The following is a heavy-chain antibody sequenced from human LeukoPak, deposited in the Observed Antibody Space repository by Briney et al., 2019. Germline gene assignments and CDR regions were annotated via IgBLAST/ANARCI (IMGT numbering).Heavy chain of an antibody. CDR3: ARGSGYLGTFDY. V-gene: IGHV3-30*03. CDR1: GFTFSSYW. CDR2: ISYDGSNK. J-gene: IGHJ4*02. D-gene: IGHD3-22*01. Sequence: GGSLRLSCAASGFTFSSYWMHWVRQAPGKGLEWLAVISYDGSNKYYADSVKGRFTISRHNSKNTLYLQMNSLRAEDTALYYCARGSGYLGTFDYWGQGTLVTVSS.